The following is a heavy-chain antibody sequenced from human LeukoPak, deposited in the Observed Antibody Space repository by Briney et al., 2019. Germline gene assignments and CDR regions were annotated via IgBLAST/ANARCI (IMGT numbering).Heavy chain of an antibody. V-gene: IGHV3-30*03. CDR1: GFTFSSYG. CDR3: ARDLPPLDY. J-gene: IGHJ4*02. CDR2: ISYDGSNK. Sequence: GGSLRLSCAASGFTFSSYGMHWVRQAPGKGLEWVAVISYDGSNKYYADSVKGRFTISRDNAKNSLYLQMNSLRVEDTAVYYCARDLPPLDYWGQGTLVIVSS.